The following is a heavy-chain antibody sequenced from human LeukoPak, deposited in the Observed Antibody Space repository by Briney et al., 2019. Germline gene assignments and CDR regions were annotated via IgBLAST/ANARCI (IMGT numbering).Heavy chain of an antibody. CDR3: AGERGIAAAGIYWSDY. CDR1: GYTFTCYA. J-gene: IGHJ4*02. CDR2: INTNTGNP. D-gene: IGHD6-13*01. V-gene: IGHV7-4-1*02. Sequence: ASVKVSCKASGYTFTCYAMNWVRQAPGQGLEWMGWINTNTGNPTYAQGFTGRFVFSLDTSVSTAYLQISSLKAEDTAVYYCAGERGIAAAGIYWSDYWGQGTLVTVSS.